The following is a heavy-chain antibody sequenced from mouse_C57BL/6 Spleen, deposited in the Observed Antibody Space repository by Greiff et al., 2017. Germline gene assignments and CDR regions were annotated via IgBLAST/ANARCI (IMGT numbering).Heavy chain of an antibody. CDR3: ARKGSNLFAY. D-gene: IGHD1-1*01. Sequence: EVKLVESGPGLVKPSQSLSLTCSVTGYSITSGYYWNWIRQFPGNKLEWMGYISYDGSNNYNPSLKNRISITRDTSKNQFFLKLNSVTTEDTATYYCARKGSNLFAYWGQGTLVTVSA. V-gene: IGHV3-6*01. J-gene: IGHJ3*01. CDR2: ISYDGSN. CDR1: GYSITSGYY.